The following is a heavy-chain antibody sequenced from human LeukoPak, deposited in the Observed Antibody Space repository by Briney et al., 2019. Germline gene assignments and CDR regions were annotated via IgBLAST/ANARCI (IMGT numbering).Heavy chain of an antibody. CDR2: IIPIFGIA. D-gene: IGHD3-22*01. V-gene: IGHV1-69*04. CDR1: GGTFSSYA. CDR3: ARVQYDSSGYPYFDY. J-gene: IGHJ4*02. Sequence: SVKVSCKASGGTFSSYAISWVRQAPRQGLEWMGRIIPIFGIANYAQKFQGRVTITADKSTSTAYMELSSLRSEDTAVYYCARVQYDSSGYPYFDYWGQGTLVTVSS.